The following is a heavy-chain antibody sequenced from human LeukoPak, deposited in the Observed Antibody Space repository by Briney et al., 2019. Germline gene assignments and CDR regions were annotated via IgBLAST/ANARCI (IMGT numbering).Heavy chain of an antibody. CDR2: ISYDGSNK. D-gene: IGHD6-13*01. CDR1: GFTFSSYA. Sequence: GGSLRLSCAASGFTFSSYAMHWVRQAPGKGLEWVAVISYDGSNKYYADSVKGRFTISRDNSKNTLYLLMNSPRAEDTAMYYCARDSEQQLVRAFDYWGQGTLVTVSS. V-gene: IGHV3-30-3*01. J-gene: IGHJ4*02. CDR3: ARDSEQQLVRAFDY.